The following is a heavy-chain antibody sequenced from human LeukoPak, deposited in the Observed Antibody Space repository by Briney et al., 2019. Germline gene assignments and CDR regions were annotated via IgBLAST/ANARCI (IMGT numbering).Heavy chain of an antibody. J-gene: IGHJ4*02. CDR2: ISSDGSIK. D-gene: IGHD2-15*01. CDR1: GFTFNYYA. V-gene: IGHV3-30*18. CDR3: AKESCSGSCYLDYFDY. Sequence: GGSLRLSCAAYGFTFNYYAIHWVRQAPGKGLEWVAVISSDGSIKYYADSVKGRFAISRDNSKNTLYLQMNSLRAEDTAVYYCAKESCSGSCYLDYFDYWGQGTLVTVSS.